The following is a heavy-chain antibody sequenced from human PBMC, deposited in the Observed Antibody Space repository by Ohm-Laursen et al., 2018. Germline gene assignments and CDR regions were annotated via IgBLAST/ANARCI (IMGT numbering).Heavy chain of an antibody. CDR2: ISFSGSHI. CDR1: GLTLKSYS. Sequence: GSLRLSCTASGLTLKSYSMNWVRQAPGKGLEWVSSISFSGSHIYYADSVKGRFTIFRDNAKTTLYLQMNSLRAEDTAVYYCARDAPNYKTISGVVTALGMDVWGQGTTVTVSS. V-gene: IGHV3-21*01. CDR3: ARDAPNYKTISGVVTALGMDV. J-gene: IGHJ6*02. D-gene: IGHD3-3*01.